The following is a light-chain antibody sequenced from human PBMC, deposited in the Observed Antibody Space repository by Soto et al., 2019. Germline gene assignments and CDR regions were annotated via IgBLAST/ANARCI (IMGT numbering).Light chain of an antibody. CDR1: QSVTTY. Sequence: EIVLTQSPATLSLSPGDRATLSCRASQSVTTYLAWYQQKPGQAPRLLIYDASHRATGIPARFSGSGSGTDFTLTISSLQPEDFAVYYCLQLQRNVWTFGQGTKVDIK. V-gene: IGKV3-11*01. J-gene: IGKJ1*01. CDR3: LQLQRNVWT. CDR2: DAS.